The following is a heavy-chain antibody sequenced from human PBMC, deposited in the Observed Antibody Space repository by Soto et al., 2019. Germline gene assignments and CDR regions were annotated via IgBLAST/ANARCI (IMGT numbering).Heavy chain of an antibody. D-gene: IGHD1-26*01. J-gene: IGHJ4*02. CDR3: ARREIQGPIDY. V-gene: IGHV4-28*01. CDR2: IDYSGPT. CDR1: GYSISSSNW. Sequence: QVQLQESGPGLVKPSDTLSLTCAVSGYSISSSNWWGWIRQPPGKGLEWIGYIDYSGPTYYNPSLRRRVTMSVDTSKNQFSLQLTSVTAVDTAVYYCARREIQGPIDYWGQGTLVTVSS.